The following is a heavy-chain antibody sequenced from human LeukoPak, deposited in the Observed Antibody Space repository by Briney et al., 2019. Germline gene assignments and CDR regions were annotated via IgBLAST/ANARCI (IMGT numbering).Heavy chain of an antibody. J-gene: IGHJ6*03. Sequence: SETLSLTCAVSGGSISSSSYYWGWIRQSPGKGLEWIGSIYYSGSTNYNPSLKSRVTISVDTSKNQFFLKLTSVTAADTAVYYCARSYGDYLFWYYYMDVWGTGTTVTVTS. CDR2: IYYSGST. CDR3: ARSYGDYLFWYYYMDV. D-gene: IGHD4-17*01. V-gene: IGHV4-39*07. CDR1: GGSISSSSYY.